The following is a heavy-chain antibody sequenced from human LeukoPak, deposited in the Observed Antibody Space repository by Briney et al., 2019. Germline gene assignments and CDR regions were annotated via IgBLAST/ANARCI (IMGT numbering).Heavy chain of an antibody. D-gene: IGHD6-13*01. V-gene: IGHV1-8*02. Sequence: GASVKVSCKASGYTFTSYGISWVRQAPGQGLEWMGWMNPNSGNTGYAQKFQGRVTMTRNTSISTAYMELSSLRSEDTAVYYCARVNSSSWYTTLYYGMDVWGQGTTVTVSS. CDR3: ARVNSSSWYTTLYYGMDV. CDR1: GYTFTSYG. CDR2: MNPNSGNT. J-gene: IGHJ6*02.